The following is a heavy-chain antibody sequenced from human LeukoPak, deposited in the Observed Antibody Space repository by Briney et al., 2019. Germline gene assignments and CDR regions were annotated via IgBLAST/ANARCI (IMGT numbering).Heavy chain of an antibody. V-gene: IGHV3-21*01. CDR2: ISSSSSYI. J-gene: IGHJ5*02. CDR3: ARDINGSYGDYRWYWFDP. D-gene: IGHD4-17*01. Sequence: PGGSLRLSCAASGFTFSSYSMNWVRQAPGKGLEWVSSISSSSSYIYYADSVKGRFTISRDNAKNSLYLQMNSLRAEDTAVYYCARDINGSYGDYRWYWFDPWGQGTLVTVSS. CDR1: GFTFSSYS.